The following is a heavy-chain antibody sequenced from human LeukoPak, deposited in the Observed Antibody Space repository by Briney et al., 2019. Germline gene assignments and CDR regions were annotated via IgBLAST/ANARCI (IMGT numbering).Heavy chain of an antibody. D-gene: IGHD1-26*01. Sequence: PGGSLILSCAASGFTFSSYSMNWVRQAPGKGLEWVSYIRSSSSTIYYASSVKGRFTISRDNAKNSLYLQMNSLRAEDTAVYYCARAGGSYYVDYWGQGTLVTVSS. CDR2: IRSSSSTI. V-gene: IGHV3-48*01. CDR1: GFTFSSYS. J-gene: IGHJ4*02. CDR3: ARAGGSYYVDY.